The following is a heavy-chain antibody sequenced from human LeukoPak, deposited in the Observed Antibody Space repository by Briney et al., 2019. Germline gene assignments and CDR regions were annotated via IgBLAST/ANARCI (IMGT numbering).Heavy chain of an antibody. V-gene: IGHV3-23*01. CDR2: ITGDGEYK. J-gene: IGHJ4*02. CDR1: GFTFSRYA. CDR3: AKVTLGSCSGGSCYPLDY. Sequence: GGSVSLSCAACGFTFSRYAMAWVRQSAGRGREGVSCITGDGEYKYHTDSVKGRFTISRDNSKNTLYVQMNSPRAEDTAVYYCAKVTLGSCSGGSCYPLDYWGQGTLVTVSS. D-gene: IGHD2-15*01.